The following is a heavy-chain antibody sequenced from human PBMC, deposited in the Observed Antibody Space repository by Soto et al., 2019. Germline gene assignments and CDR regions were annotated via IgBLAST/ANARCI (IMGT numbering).Heavy chain of an antibody. V-gene: IGHV3-23*01. CDR3: AKATATGGGAFDI. CDR1: GFTCSSYD. CDR2: ILVGGST. D-gene: IGHD2-8*02. Sequence: EVQVLESGGGLVQPGGSLRLSCVASGFTCSSYDMSWVRQAPGKGLEWVSTILVGGSTHYPDSVKGRFTISRDNSKNTVFMQMNSLTAGDTAVYYCAKATATGGGAFDICGQGKVVTVSS. J-gene: IGHJ3*02.